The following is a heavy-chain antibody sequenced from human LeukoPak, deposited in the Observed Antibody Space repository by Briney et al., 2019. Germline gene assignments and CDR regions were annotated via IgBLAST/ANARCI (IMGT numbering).Heavy chain of an antibody. D-gene: IGHD1-26*01. CDR1: GGSISSSSYY. J-gene: IGHJ6*02. V-gene: IGHV4-39*07. Sequence: SETLSLTCTVSGGSISSSSYYWGWIRQPPGKGLEWIGSIYYSGSTYYNPSLKSRVTISVDTSKNQFSLKLSSVTAADTAVYYCARDRDYSGSYEFPYYYYGMGVWGQGTTVTVSS. CDR2: IYYSGST. CDR3: ARDRDYSGSYEFPYYYYGMGV.